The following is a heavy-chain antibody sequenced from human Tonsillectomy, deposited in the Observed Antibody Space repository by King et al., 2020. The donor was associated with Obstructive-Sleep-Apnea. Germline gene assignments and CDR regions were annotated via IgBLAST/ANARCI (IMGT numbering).Heavy chain of an antibody. D-gene: IGHD3-16*01. CDR1: RFSFSQYS. J-gene: IGHJ4*02. V-gene: IGHV3-48*04. CDR2: IAPWSDT. CDR3: ARDSSWVFDF. Sequence: VQLVESGGGLVQPGGSLRLSCAASRFSFSQYSLNWVRQAPGKGLGWISYIAPWSDTYYSDSVKGRFTISRDNAKNSVYLHMNDLRAEDTAVYYCARDSSWVFDFWGQGTLVTVSS.